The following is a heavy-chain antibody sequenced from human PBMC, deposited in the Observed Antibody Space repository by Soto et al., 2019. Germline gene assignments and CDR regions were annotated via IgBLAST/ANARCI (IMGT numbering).Heavy chain of an antibody. CDR2: MNPNSGNT. V-gene: IGHV1-8*01. J-gene: IGHJ4*02. CDR3: ARGQSVTIFGVVIITYFDY. Sequence: ASVKVSCKASGYTFTCYDINWVRQATGQGLEWMGWMNPNSGNTGYAQKFQGRVTMTRNTSISTAHMELSSLRSEDTAVYYCARGQSVTIFGVVIITYFDYWGQGTLVTVSS. CDR1: GYTFTCYD. D-gene: IGHD3-3*01.